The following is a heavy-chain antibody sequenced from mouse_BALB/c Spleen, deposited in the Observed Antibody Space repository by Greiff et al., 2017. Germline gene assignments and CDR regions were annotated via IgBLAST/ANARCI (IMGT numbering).Heavy chain of an antibody. D-gene: IGHD2-4*01. CDR1: GFTFSDYG. V-gene: IGHV5-15*02. CDR3: ARGRGITTGAWFAY. CDR2: ISNLAYSI. Sequence: EVQLVESGGGLVQPGGSRKLSCAASGFTFSDYGMAWVRQAPGKGPEWVAFISNLAYSIYYADTVTGRFTISRENAKNTLYLEMSSLRSEDTAMYYCARGRGITTGAWFAYWGQGTLVTVSA. J-gene: IGHJ3*01.